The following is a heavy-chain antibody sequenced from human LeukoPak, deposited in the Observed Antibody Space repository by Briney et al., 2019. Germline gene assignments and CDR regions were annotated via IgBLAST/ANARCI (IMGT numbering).Heavy chain of an antibody. J-gene: IGHJ4*02. CDR3: ARDMRGPYWYYFDY. CDR2: IIPIFGTA. Sequence: SVKVSCKASGGTFISYAISWVRQAPGKGLEWMGGIIPIFGTANYAQKFQGRVTITADESTSTAYMELSSLRSEDTAVYYCARDMRGPYWYYFDYWGQGTLVTVSS. D-gene: IGHD2-15*01. CDR1: GGTFISYA. V-gene: IGHV1-69*13.